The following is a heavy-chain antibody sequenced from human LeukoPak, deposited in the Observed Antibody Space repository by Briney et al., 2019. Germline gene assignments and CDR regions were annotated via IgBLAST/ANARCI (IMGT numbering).Heavy chain of an antibody. D-gene: IGHD1-7*01. Sequence: PGGSLRLSCAASGFTFSSYGMHWVRQAPGKGLEWVAFIRYDGNNKYYADSVKGRFTISRDNSKNTLYLQMNSLRAEDTAVYYCATGAPVYNWNFDLCYWGQGTLVTVSS. CDR1: GFTFSSYG. J-gene: IGHJ4*02. CDR3: ATGAPVYNWNFDLCY. CDR2: IRYDGNNK. V-gene: IGHV3-30*02.